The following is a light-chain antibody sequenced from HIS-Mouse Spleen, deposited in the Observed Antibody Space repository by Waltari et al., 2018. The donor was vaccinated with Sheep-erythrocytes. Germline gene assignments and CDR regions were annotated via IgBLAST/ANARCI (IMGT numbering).Light chain of an antibody. V-gene: IGLV2-11*01. CDR1: SRDVGGYNY. J-gene: IGLJ2*01. CDR2: DVS. Sequence: QSALTQPRSVSGSPGQSVTISCTGTSRDVGGYNYVTWYQQHPGKAPKPRIYDVSKRPSGVPDRFSGSKSGNTASLTISGLQAEDEADYYCCSYAGSYTLVFGGGTKLTVL. CDR3: CSYAGSYTLV.